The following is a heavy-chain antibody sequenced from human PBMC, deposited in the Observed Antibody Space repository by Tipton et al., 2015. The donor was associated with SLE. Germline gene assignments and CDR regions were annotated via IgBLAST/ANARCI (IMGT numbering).Heavy chain of an antibody. CDR2: IYYSGST. V-gene: IGHV4-59*11. D-gene: IGHD5-24*01. Sequence: LRLSCTVSGGSISSHYWSWIRQPPGKGLEWIGYIYYSGSTNYNPSLKSRVTISVDTSKNQFSLKVRSVTAADTAVYYCAREADGWFDYWGPGTLVTVSS. J-gene: IGHJ4*02. CDR1: GGSISSHY. CDR3: AREADGWFDY.